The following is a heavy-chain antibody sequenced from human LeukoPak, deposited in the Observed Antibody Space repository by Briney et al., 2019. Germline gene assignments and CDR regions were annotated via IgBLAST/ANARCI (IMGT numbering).Heavy chain of an antibody. D-gene: IGHD4-17*01. Sequence: SETLSLTCTVSGGSISSYYWSWIRQPPGKGLEWIGYIYCSGSTNYNPSLKNRVTISVDTSKNQFSLKLNSVTAADTAVYYCARVGDYGRAFDIWGQGTMVTVSS. CDR3: ARVGDYGRAFDI. J-gene: IGHJ3*02. CDR1: GGSISSYY. V-gene: IGHV4-59*01. CDR2: IYCSGST.